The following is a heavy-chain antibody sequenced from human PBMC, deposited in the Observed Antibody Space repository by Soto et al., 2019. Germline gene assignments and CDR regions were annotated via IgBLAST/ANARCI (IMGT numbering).Heavy chain of an antibody. CDR1: VFTFSSYA. Sequence: WWSLRLSCSASVFTFSSYAMHWVRQAPGKGLEWVAVISYDGSNKYYADSVKGRFTISRDNSKNTLYLQMNSLRAEDTAVYYCARGYSYGAYFDYWGQGTLVTVSS. V-gene: IGHV3-30-3*01. J-gene: IGHJ4*02. CDR3: ARGYSYGAYFDY. CDR2: ISYDGSNK. D-gene: IGHD5-18*01.